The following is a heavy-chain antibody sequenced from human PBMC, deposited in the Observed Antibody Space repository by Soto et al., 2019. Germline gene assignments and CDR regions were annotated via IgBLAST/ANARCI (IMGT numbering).Heavy chain of an antibody. V-gene: IGHV1-18*01. Sequence: ASVKVSCKASGYSFASYGISWVRQAPGQGLEWMGWISAYNGNTNYAQKLQGRVTMTTDTSTSTAYMELRSLRSDDTAVYYCARDWATAGPIDYWGQGTLVTVSS. CDR2: ISAYNGNT. J-gene: IGHJ4*02. D-gene: IGHD6-13*01. CDR3: ARDWATAGPIDY. CDR1: GYSFASYG.